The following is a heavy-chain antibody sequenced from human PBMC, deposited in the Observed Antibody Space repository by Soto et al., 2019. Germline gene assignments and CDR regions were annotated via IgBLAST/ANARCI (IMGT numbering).Heavy chain of an antibody. CDR1: GFTFDEYA. CDR2: ISWNSGSI. D-gene: IGHD3-3*01. CDR3: AKDIKSGLPFNSYNGMDV. Sequence: EVQLVESGGDLAQPGRSLRLSCAASGFTFDEYAMHWVRQVPGKGLEWVSGISWNSGSIGYADSVRGRFTSSRDNAKNSLYLKMNSLRVEDTAWYYCAKDIKSGLPFNSYNGMDVWGQGTTVTVSS. V-gene: IGHV3-9*01. J-gene: IGHJ6*02.